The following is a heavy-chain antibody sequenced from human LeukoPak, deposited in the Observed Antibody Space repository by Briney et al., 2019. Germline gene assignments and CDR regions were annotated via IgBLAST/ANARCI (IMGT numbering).Heavy chain of an antibody. Sequence: SETLSLTCTVSGGSISSHYWSWIRQPPGKGLEWIGYIYYSGSTNYNPSLKSRVTISVDTSKNQFSLKLSSVTAADTAVYYCAREDYDFLDVWGKGTTVTVSS. D-gene: IGHD3-3*01. J-gene: IGHJ6*04. CDR3: AREDYDFLDV. CDR2: IYYSGST. V-gene: IGHV4-59*11. CDR1: GGSISSHY.